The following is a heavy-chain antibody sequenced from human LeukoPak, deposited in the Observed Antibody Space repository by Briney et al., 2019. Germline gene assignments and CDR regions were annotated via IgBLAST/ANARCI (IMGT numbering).Heavy chain of an antibody. CDR3: AKGMTTVTTYLPYYYGMDV. J-gene: IGHJ6*02. CDR2: ISGSGGST. Sequence: SGGSLRLSCAASGFTFSSYAMHWVRQAPGKGLEWVSAISGSGGSTYYADSVKGRFTISRDNSKNTLYLQMNSLRAEDTAVYYCAKGMTTVTTYLPYYYGMDVWGQGTTVTVSS. CDR1: GFTFSSYA. V-gene: IGHV3-23*01. D-gene: IGHD4-17*01.